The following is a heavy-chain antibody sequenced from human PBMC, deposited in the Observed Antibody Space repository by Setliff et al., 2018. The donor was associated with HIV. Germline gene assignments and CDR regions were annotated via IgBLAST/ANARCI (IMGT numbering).Heavy chain of an antibody. Sequence: SETLSLTCTVSGGSASNSRYYWAWIRQPPGKGLEWIGNMYYSGTPHYNPSLKSRVTVSLDTSRNQFSLRLTSVTAADTAVYFCAREPDYWSQGTLVTVSS. J-gene: IGHJ4*02. CDR3: AREPDY. CDR2: MYYSGTP. CDR1: GGSASNSRYY. V-gene: IGHV4-39*02.